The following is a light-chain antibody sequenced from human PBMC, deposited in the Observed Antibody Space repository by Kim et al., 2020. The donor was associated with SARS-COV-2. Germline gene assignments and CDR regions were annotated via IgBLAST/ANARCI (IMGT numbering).Light chain of an antibody. J-gene: IGKJ1*01. CDR2: RAS. Sequence: DIQMTQSPSTLSAFVGNRVTITCRASQSVDSWLAWYQQKPGKAPKLLIYRASKLASGVPSRFSGSGSGTDFTLTISNLQPDDSAIYYCKQYETYWRFGPGTKVDIK. CDR1: QSVDSW. CDR3: KQYETYWR. V-gene: IGKV1-5*03.